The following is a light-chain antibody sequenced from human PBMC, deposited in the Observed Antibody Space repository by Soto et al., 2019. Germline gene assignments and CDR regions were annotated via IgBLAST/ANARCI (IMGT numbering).Light chain of an antibody. CDR1: QGISSA. CDR2: TAS. J-gene: IGKJ1*01. Sequence: IPLTQSPSSLSASVGDRVTITCRASQGISSALAWYQQKPGIAPKLLIYTASTLQSGVPSRFSGSGSGTEFTLTISSLQPDDFATYYCQHYKMYSPWTFGQGTKVDIK. V-gene: IGKV1-9*01. CDR3: QHYKMYSPWT.